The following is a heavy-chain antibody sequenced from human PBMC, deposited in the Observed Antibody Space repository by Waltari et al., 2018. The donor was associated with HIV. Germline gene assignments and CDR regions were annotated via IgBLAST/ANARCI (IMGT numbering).Heavy chain of an antibody. V-gene: IGHV3-9*01. Sequence: EVQLVESGGGSVQPGRSLRLPCTASGITLADYAMHWVRQPPGKGLEWVSGISWNSGDIAYADSVKGRFTISRDNTKNSLFLQMNSVRVEDTALYYCVKDGASTIFGVLNGMDVWGQGTTVTVSS. CDR3: VKDGASTIFGVLNGMDV. CDR2: ISWNSGDI. J-gene: IGHJ6*02. CDR1: GITLADYA. D-gene: IGHD3-3*01.